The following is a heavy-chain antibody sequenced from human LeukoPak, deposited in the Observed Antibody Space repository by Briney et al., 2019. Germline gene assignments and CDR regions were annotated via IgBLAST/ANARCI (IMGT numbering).Heavy chain of an antibody. CDR1: GFTFSSYE. V-gene: IGHV3-48*03. J-gene: IGHJ6*02. Sequence: GGSLRLSCAASGFTFSSYEMNWVRQAPGKGLEWVSYISSSGSTIYYADSVKGRFTISRDNAKNSLYLQMNSLRAEDTAVYYCAGSTRRGVIHYGMDVWGQGTTVTVSS. CDR2: ISSSGSTI. CDR3: AGSTRRGVIHYGMDV. D-gene: IGHD3-10*01.